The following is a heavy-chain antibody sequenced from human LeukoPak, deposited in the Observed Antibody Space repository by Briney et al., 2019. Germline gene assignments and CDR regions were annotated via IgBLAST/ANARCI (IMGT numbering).Heavy chain of an antibody. CDR2: IKGSDK. D-gene: IGHD1-7*01. V-gene: IGHV3-7*01. CDR3: ARDVDWNYDL. J-gene: IGHJ4*02. Sequence: GGSLRLSCVGSGFTFSNYWMNWVRQAPGRGLEWVANIKGSDKGHVDSVNGRFSVSRDDARNSLYLQMDSLRAEDTAVYYCARDVDWNYDLWGQGPVVSVSS. CDR1: GFTFSNYW.